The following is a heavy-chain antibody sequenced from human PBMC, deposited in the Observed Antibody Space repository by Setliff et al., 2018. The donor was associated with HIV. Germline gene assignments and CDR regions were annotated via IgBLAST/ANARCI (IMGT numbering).Heavy chain of an antibody. CDR3: AKLREGHVYSQYDS. Sequence: PGGSLRLSCAASGFTVSGNYMNWVRQAPGKGLEWVSGISGSGGGTYYADSVKGRFTISRDNSQNALYLQMDSLRAEDTAVYHCAKLREGHVYSQYDSWGHGTLVTVSS. CDR1: GFTVSGNY. CDR2: ISGSGGGT. J-gene: IGHJ5*01. D-gene: IGHD2-21*01. V-gene: IGHV3-23*01.